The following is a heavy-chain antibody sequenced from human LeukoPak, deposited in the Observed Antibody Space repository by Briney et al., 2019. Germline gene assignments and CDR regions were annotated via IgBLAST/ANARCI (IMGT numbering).Heavy chain of an antibody. CDR1: GGSISSYY. D-gene: IGHD6-6*01. CDR2: IYYSGTT. V-gene: IGHV4-59*01. J-gene: IGHJ4*02. CDR3: ARDSSISSSSSYFDY. Sequence: PSETLSLTCTVSGGSISSYYWSWIRQPPGKGLEWIGYIYYSGTTNYNPSLKSRVTISVDTSKNQFSLKLSSVTAADTAVYYCARDSSISSSSSYFDYWGQGSLVTVSS.